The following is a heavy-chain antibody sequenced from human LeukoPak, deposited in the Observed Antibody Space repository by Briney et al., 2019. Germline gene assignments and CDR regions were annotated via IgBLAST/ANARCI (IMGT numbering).Heavy chain of an antibody. J-gene: IGHJ4*02. D-gene: IGHD3-10*01. CDR1: GYSISSGYY. CDR3: ARREQLWFGETPFDY. V-gene: IGHV4-38-2*02. Sequence: PSETLSLTCTVSGYSISSGYYWGWIRQPPGKGLEWIGSIYHSGSTYYNPSLKSRVTISVDTSKNQFSLKLSSVTAADTAVYYCARREQLWFGETPFDYWGQGTLVTVSS. CDR2: IYHSGST.